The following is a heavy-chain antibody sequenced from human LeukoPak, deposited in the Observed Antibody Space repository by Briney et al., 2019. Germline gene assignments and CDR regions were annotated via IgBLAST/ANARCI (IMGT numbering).Heavy chain of an antibody. CDR2: INSDGRST. Sequence: AGGSLRLSCAASGFTFSSYWMHWVRQAPGKGLVWVSRINSDGRSTSYADFVKGRFTISRDNAKNTVFLQLNSLRAEDTAVYYCVRDQYYGSGSYEYWGQGTLVTVSS. V-gene: IGHV3-74*01. CDR3: VRDQYYGSGSYEY. D-gene: IGHD3-10*01. CDR1: GFTFSSYW. J-gene: IGHJ4*02.